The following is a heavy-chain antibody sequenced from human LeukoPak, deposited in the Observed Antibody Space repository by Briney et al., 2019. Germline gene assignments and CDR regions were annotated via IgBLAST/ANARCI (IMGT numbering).Heavy chain of an antibody. CDR2: IKQDGSEK. V-gene: IGHV3-7*01. J-gene: IGHJ4*02. Sequence: GGSLRLSCAASGFTFSSYWMSWVRQAPGKGLEWVANIKQDGSEKYYVDSVKGRFTISRDNAKNSLYLQMNSLRAEDTAVYYCASIMAGLRAPLYYFDYWGQGTLVTVSP. D-gene: IGHD6-19*01. CDR1: GFTFSSYW. CDR3: ASIMAGLRAPLYYFDY.